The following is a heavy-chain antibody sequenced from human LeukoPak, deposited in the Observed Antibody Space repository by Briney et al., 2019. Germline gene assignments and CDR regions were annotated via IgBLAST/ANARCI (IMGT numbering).Heavy chain of an antibody. Sequence: SGTLSLACAVSGGSISSYHWWSWVRQSPGKGLEWIGEIFPSGATNYNPSLKSRVTISLDKSKNQFSLNLTSVTAADTAVYYCASGDLVVTSYYFDYWGQGTLVTVSS. CDR2: IFPSGAT. D-gene: IGHD5-12*01. J-gene: IGHJ4*02. CDR1: GGSISSYHW. CDR3: ASGDLVVTSYYFDY. V-gene: IGHV4-4*02.